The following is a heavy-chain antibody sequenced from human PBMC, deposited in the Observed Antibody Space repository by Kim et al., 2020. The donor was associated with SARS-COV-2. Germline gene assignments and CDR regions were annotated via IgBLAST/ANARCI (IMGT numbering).Heavy chain of an antibody. CDR3: ARGVRGVIMFYYYYGMDV. Sequence: KSRVTISVDTSKNQFSLKLSSVTAADTAVYYCARGVRGVIMFYYYYGMDVWGQGTTVTVSS. D-gene: IGHD3-10*01. V-gene: IGHV4-34*01. J-gene: IGHJ6*02.